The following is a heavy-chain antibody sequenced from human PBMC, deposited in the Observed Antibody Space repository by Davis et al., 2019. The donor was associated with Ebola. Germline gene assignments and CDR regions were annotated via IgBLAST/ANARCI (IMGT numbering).Heavy chain of an antibody. Sequence: MPSETLSLTCAVYGGSFSGYYWSWIRQPPGKGLEWIGEINHSGSTNYNPSLKSRVTISVDTSKKQFSLKLSSVTAADTAVYCCARRSNSPFDYWGQGTLVTVSS. CDR1: GGSFSGYY. CDR2: INHSGST. D-gene: IGHD6-6*01. CDR3: ARRSNSPFDY. J-gene: IGHJ4*02. V-gene: IGHV4-34*01.